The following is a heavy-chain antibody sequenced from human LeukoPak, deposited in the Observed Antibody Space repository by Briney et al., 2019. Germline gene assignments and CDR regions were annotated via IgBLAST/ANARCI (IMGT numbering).Heavy chain of an antibody. J-gene: IGHJ4*02. CDR2: INPNVGST. D-gene: IGHD6-19*01. CDR1: GYTFTSYY. CDR3: ARDGRRITVAGTGDN. V-gene: IGHV1-46*01. Sequence: ASVKVSCKASGYTFTSYYVHWVRQAPGQGLEWLGIINPNVGSTNYAQKFQGRVTLTSDTSTSTVYKELSSLRSGDTAVYYCARDGRRITVAGTGDNWGQGTLVTVSS.